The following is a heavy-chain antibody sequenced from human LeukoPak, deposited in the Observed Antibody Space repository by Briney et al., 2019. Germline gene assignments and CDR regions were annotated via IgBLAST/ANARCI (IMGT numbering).Heavy chain of an antibody. V-gene: IGHV3-74*01. J-gene: IGHJ6*03. CDR1: GFTFSSYW. Sequence: GGSLRLSCAASGFTFSSYWMHWVRQAPGKGLVWVSRINSDGSSTSYADSVKGRFTISRDNAENTLYLQMNSLRAEDTAVYYCARAGIPIYYYYMDVWGKGTTVTISS. CDR3: ARAGIPIYYYYMDV. CDR2: INSDGSST. D-gene: IGHD3-10*01.